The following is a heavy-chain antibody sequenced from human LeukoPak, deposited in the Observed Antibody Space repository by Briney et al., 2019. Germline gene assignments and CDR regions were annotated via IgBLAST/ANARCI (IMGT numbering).Heavy chain of an antibody. V-gene: IGHV3-7*01. Sequence: GGSLRLSCGVPGFSFSGYWMTWVRQAPGKGLEWVASINHDGSGKYYVDSVKGRFTISRDNDKYSLFLQMSRLRADDTAVYYCARECLQNYYGSSGYDYWSQGTLVTVSS. J-gene: IGHJ4*02. D-gene: IGHD3-22*01. CDR2: INHDGSGK. CDR1: GFSFSGYW. CDR3: ARECLQNYYGSSGYDY.